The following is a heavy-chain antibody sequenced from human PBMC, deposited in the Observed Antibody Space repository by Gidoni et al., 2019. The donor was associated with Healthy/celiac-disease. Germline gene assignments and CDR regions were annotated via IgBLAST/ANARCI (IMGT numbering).Heavy chain of an antibody. Sequence: QVQLQESGPGLVKPSETLSLTCTVSGGSISSYYWRWIRPPPGKGLEWIGYIYYSGSTNYNPSLKSRVTISVDTSKNQFSLKLSSVTAADTAVYYCARDRWGVVGATAENYYYGMDVWGQGTTVTVSS. V-gene: IGHV4-59*01. CDR3: ARDRWGVVGATAENYYYGMDV. CDR1: GGSISSYY. J-gene: IGHJ6*02. D-gene: IGHD1-26*01. CDR2: IYYSGST.